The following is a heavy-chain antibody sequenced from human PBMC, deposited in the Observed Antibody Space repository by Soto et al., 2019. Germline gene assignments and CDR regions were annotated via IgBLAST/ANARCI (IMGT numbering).Heavy chain of an antibody. Sequence: GPTLVNPTQTLTLTCTFSGFSLSTSGVGVGWIRQPPGKALEWLALIYWNDDKRYSPSLKSRLTITKDTSKNQVVLTMTNMDPVDTATYYCAHSVCTVYDFWSGYYTGFFDYWGQGTLVTVSS. CDR2: IYWNDDK. CDR3: AHSVCTVYDFWSGYYTGFFDY. D-gene: IGHD3-3*01. CDR1: GFSLSTSGVG. V-gene: IGHV2-5*01. J-gene: IGHJ4*02.